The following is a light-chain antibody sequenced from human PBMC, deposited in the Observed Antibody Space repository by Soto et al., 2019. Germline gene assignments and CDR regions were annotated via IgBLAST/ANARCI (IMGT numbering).Light chain of an antibody. CDR3: QQYNNWPWT. Sequence: ETVITQSPDTLSLSPGERATLSCRASQSVSDNLAWYQQRPGQGPRLLIYGASKRATGFPARFSGSGSGTDFTLTISSLQSEDFAVYYCQQYNNWPWTFGQGTKVDI. CDR1: QSVSDN. CDR2: GAS. V-gene: IGKV3D-15*01. J-gene: IGKJ1*01.